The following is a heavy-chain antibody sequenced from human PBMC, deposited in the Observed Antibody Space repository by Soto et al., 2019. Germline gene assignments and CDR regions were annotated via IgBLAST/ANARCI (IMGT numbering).Heavy chain of an antibody. V-gene: IGHV3-30*18. D-gene: IGHD3-10*01. CDR1: GFTFSSYG. J-gene: IGHJ3*02. CDR2: ISYDGSNK. Sequence: QVQLVESGGGVVQPGRSLRLSCAASGFTFSSYGMHWVRQAPGKGLEWVAVISYDGSNKYYADSVKGRFTISRDNSKNTLYLQMNSLRAEDTAVYYCAKGYGSGSYYDRDAFDIWGQGTMVTVSS. CDR3: AKGYGSGSYYDRDAFDI.